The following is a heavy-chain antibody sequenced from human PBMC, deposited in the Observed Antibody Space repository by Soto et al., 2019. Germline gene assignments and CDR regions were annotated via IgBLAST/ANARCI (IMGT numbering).Heavy chain of an antibody. CDR2: IIPIFGTA. CDR1: GGTFSSYA. V-gene: IGHV1-69*13. D-gene: IGHD1-26*01. J-gene: IGHJ3*02. CDR3: ARGTSGSGKDAFDI. Sequence: SVKVSCKASGGTFSSYAISWVRQAPGQGLEWMGGIIPIFGTANYAQKFQGRVTITADESTSTAYMELSSLRSEDTAVYYCARGTSGSGKDAFDIWGQGTMVTVSS.